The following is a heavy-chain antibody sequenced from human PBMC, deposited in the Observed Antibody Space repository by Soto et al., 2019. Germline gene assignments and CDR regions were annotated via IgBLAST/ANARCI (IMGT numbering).Heavy chain of an antibody. V-gene: IGHV4-61*08. CDR3: ARVRRGGARYYYYGMDG. CDR1: GGSISSGGYS. D-gene: IGHD3-16*01. J-gene: IGHJ6*02. Sequence: PSETLSLTCTVSGGSISSGGYSWSWIRQPPGKGLEWIGYIYYSGSTNYNPSLKSRVTISVDTSKNQFSLKLSSVTAADTAVYYCARVRRGGARYYYYGMDGWGQGTMVTVSS. CDR2: IYYSGST.